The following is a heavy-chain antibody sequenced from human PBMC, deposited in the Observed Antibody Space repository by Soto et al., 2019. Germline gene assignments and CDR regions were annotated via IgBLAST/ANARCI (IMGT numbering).Heavy chain of an antibody. D-gene: IGHD3-10*01. CDR3: AREESDAFDI. CDR2: IYYSGST. V-gene: IGHV4-39*02. CDR1: GGSISSSSYY. Sequence: SETLSLTCTVSGGSISSSSYYWGWIRQPPGKGLEWIGSIYYSGSTYYNPSLKSRVAISVDTSKNQFSLKLSSVTAADTAVYYCAREESDAFDIWGQGTMVTVSS. J-gene: IGHJ3*02.